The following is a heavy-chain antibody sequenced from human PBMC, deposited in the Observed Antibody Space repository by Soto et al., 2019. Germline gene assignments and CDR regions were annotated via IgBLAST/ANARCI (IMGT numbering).Heavy chain of an antibody. V-gene: IGHV4-4*02. CDR2: IFPSGTT. CDR3: ATEDSMNWTHDY. J-gene: IGHJ4*01. Sequence: QVQLQESGPGVVKPSGTLSLTCVVSGGSISDTHVWSWVRQPPGKGLEWIGEIFPSGTTDYNPSLKSRVTMSLGKSRNQLSLTLSSVTAADTAVYYCATEDSMNWTHDYWGHGILVTVSS. CDR1: GGSISDTHV. D-gene: IGHD1-1*01.